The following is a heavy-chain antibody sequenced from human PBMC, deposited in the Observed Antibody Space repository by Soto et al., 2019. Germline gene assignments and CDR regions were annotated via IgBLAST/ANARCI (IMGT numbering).Heavy chain of an antibody. V-gene: IGHV4-61*01. J-gene: IGHJ4*02. CDR1: GVSVSGCLFY. CDR2: IYYSGST. Sequence: PSETLSLGWAVSGVSVSGCLFYGNWIRQAPGKVLEWIGYIYYSGSTNYNPSLKSRVTISVDTSKNHFSLKRSSVTAADTAVYYCARDDVEMATFAHNFDYSGQGTLVTVSS. D-gene: IGHD5-12*01. CDR3: ARDDVEMATFAHNFDY.